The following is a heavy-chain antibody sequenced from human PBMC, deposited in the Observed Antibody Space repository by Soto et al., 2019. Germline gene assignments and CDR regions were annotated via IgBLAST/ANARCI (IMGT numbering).Heavy chain of an antibody. CDR2: ISGSGGST. V-gene: IGHV3-23*01. J-gene: IGHJ4*02. D-gene: IGHD2-2*01. Sequence: GGSLILSCAACGIPISGYSMGLVRQAPGKGLEWVSAISGSGGSTYYADSVKGRFTISRDNSKNTLYLQMNSLRAEDTAVYYCAKDGAPVVVPAAMTMPFGDWGQGTPVTVSS. CDR1: GIPISGYS. CDR3: AKDGAPVVVPAAMTMPFGD.